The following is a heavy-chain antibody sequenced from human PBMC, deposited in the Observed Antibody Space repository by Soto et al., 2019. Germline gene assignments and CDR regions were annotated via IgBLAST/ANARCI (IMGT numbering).Heavy chain of an antibody. CDR1: GGSISSYY. CDR2: IYYSGST. V-gene: IGHV4-59*01. J-gene: IGHJ5*02. Sequence: SETLSLTCTVSGGSISSYYWSWIRQPPGKGLEWIGYIYYSGSTNYNPSLKSRVTISVDTSKNQFSLKLSSVNAADTAVYYCARSSGTYYDFWSGYYTSWGQGTLVTVSS. D-gene: IGHD3-3*01. CDR3: ARSSGTYYDFWSGYYTS.